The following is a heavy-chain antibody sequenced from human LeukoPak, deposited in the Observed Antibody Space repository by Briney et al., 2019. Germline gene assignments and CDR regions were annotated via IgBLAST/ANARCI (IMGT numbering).Heavy chain of an antibody. V-gene: IGHV3-7*01. CDR2: IKQDGSEK. CDR1: GLSVSGYW. CDR3: ASRYCTGVNCFAASYMCMDV. Sequence: GRSLRLSCAASGLSVSGYWLTWVRQAPGKGLEWVANIKQDGSEKNYVDSVKGRFTISRDNADNSLYLEMTNLRVEDTAVYFCASRYCTGVNCFAASYMCMDVWGKGATVTVSS. D-gene: IGHD2-8*02. J-gene: IGHJ6*03.